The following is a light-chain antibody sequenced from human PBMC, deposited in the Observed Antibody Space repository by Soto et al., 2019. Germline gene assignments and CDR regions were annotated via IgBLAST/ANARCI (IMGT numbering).Light chain of an antibody. J-gene: IGLJ3*02. V-gene: IGLV2-23*01. CDR1: SSDVGSSNL. CDR2: EGS. Sequence: QSVLTQPASVSGSPGQSITISCTGTSSDVGSSNLVSWYQQHPGKAPKLMIYEGSKRPSGVSDRFSGSKTGNTASLTISGLQAEDEGDYYCCSYAGSSTWVFGGATNLTVL. CDR3: CSYAGSSTWV.